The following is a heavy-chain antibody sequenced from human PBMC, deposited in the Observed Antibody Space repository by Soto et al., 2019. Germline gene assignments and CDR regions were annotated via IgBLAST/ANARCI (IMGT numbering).Heavy chain of an antibody. V-gene: IGHV4-59*08. J-gene: IGHJ5*02. D-gene: IGHD1-1*01. CDR2: IHYSGST. CDR3: AVTKFRATGYNWFDP. CDR1: GGSISSYY. Sequence: PSETLSLTCTVSGGSISSYYWSWIRQPPGKGLEWIGYIHYSGSTNYNPSLNSRVTISVDKSKNQFSLKLSSVTAADMAVFYCAVTKFRATGYNWFDPWGQGTLVT.